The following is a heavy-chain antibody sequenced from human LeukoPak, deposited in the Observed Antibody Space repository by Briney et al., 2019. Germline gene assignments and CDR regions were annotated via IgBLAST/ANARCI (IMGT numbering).Heavy chain of an antibody. D-gene: IGHD4-17*01. CDR2: ISSSGT. Sequence: PGGSLRLSCATSGFTFRSCAMIWVRQAPERGLQWVSGISSSGTYYADFAKGRFTISRDNSKNTLYLQMNSLRAEDTATYYCARDPNGDYIGAFDMWGQGTMVTVS. V-gene: IGHV3-23*01. J-gene: IGHJ3*02. CDR3: ARDPNGDYIGAFDM. CDR1: GFTFRSCA.